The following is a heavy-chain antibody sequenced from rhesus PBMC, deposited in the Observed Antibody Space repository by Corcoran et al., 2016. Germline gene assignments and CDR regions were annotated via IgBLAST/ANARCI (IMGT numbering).Heavy chain of an antibody. CDR2: IFGSGGST. V-gene: IGHV4-173*01. CDR3: ARYSNYYGLDS. D-gene: IGHD4-23*01. J-gene: IGHJ6*01. CDR1: GGSISSNY. Sequence: QLQLQESGPGLVKPSETLSLTCAVSGGSISSNYWSWIRQPPGKGLEWIGRIFGSGGSTDYNPSLKRRVPLSTDPSKHQFSLKLSSVTAADTAVYYCARYSNYYGLDSWGQGVVVTVSS.